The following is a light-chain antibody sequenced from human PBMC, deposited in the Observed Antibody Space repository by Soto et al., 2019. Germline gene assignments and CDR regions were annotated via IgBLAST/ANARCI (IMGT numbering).Light chain of an antibody. CDR3: QQRSSWPRIT. CDR1: QSVRSY. J-gene: IGKJ5*01. CDR2: DAS. V-gene: IGKV3-11*01. Sequence: EIMSAQSPATLSLSPGERATLSCRASQSVRSYLAWYQQKPGQAPRLLIYDASNRAPGIPARFSGSGSGTDFTLTISSLEPDDFAVYYCQQRSSWPRITFGQGTRLEIK.